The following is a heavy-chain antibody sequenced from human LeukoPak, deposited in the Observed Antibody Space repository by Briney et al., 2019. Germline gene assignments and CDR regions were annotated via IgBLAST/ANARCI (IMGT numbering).Heavy chain of an antibody. J-gene: IGHJ6*02. CDR2: ISGSGGSS. D-gene: IGHD4-17*01. V-gene: IGHV3-23*01. CDR1: GFTFSSSW. CDR3: AISTVTTKYGMDV. Sequence: GGSLRLSCVASGFTFSSSWMSWVRQAPGKGLEWVSAISGSGGSSYYADSVKGRFTISRDNSKNTLYLQMNSLRAEDTAVYYCAISTVTTKYGMDVWGQGTTVTVSS.